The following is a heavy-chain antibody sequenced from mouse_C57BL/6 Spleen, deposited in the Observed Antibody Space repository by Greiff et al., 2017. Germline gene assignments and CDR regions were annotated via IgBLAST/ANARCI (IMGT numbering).Heavy chain of an antibody. CDR2: IDPETGGT. Sequence: VQLQQSGPELVRPGASVTLSCKASGYTFTDYEMHWVKQTPVHGLEWIGAIDPETGGTAYNQKFKGKAILTADKSSSTAYMVLRSLTSEDSAVYYCARGRYYYGSRGWYFDVWGTGTTVTVSS. J-gene: IGHJ1*03. D-gene: IGHD1-1*01. CDR3: ARGRYYYGSRGWYFDV. CDR1: GYTFTDYE. V-gene: IGHV1-15*01.